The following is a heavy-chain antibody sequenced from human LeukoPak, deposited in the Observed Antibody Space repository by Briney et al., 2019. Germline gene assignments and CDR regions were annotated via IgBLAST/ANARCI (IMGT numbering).Heavy chain of an antibody. V-gene: IGHV1-69*05. Sequence: ASVKVSCKASGCTFSSYAMSWVRQAPGQGLEWMGRIIPIFGTTNYAQKFQGRFTITRDESTSTAYMELSRLRSDDTAVSYCAREPDCSGGSSSSRYFALWGRGPLVT. J-gene: IGHJ2*01. CDR2: IIPIFGTT. CDR1: GCTFSSYA. CDR3: AREPDCSGGSSSSRYFAL. D-gene: IGHD2-15*01.